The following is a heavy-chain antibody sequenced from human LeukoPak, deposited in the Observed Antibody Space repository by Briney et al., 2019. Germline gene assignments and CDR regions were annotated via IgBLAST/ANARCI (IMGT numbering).Heavy chain of an antibody. CDR2: IYYSGST. Sequence: SETLSLTCTVSGGSISSYYWSWIRQPPGKGLEWIGYIYYSGSTNYNPSLKSRVTISVDTSKNQFSLKLSSVTAADTAVYYCARGGSLLYSNSLFDYWGQGTLVTVSS. V-gene: IGHV4-59*01. CDR1: GGSISSYY. CDR3: ARGGSLLYSNSLFDY. J-gene: IGHJ4*02. D-gene: IGHD4-11*01.